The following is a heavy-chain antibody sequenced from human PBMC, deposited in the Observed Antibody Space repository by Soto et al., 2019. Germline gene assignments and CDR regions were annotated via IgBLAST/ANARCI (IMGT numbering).Heavy chain of an antibody. V-gene: IGHV1-24*01. CDR2: FDPEDGET. CDR1: GYTLTELS. Sequence: ASVKVSCKVSGYTLTELSMHWVRQAPGKGLEWMGGFDPEDGETIYAQKFQGRVTMTEDTSTDTAYMELSSLRSEDTAVYYCATASGGGCYTLDCWGRRPLVAVSS. D-gene: IGHD1-26*01. J-gene: IGHJ4*02. CDR3: ATASGGGCYTLDC.